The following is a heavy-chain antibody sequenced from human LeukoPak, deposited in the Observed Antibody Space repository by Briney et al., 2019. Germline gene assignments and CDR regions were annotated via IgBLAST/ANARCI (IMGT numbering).Heavy chain of an antibody. CDR1: GFSFSDHY. D-gene: IGHD4-23*01. J-gene: IGHJ6*02. CDR2: SRDKSRTYTT. CDR3: ARAGNNSLFYYNGLDV. Sequence: PGGSLRLSCAASGFSFSDHYMDRVRQAPGKGLEWVGRSRDKSRTYTTEYAASVKGRFTISRDDSKDSLYLQMTSLKTEDTAVYYCARAGNNSLFYYNGLDVWGQGTTVTVSS. V-gene: IGHV3-72*01.